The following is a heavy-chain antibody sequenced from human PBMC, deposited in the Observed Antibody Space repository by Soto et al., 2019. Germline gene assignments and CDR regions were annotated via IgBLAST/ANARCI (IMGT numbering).Heavy chain of an antibody. CDR2: IIPILGIA. V-gene: IGHV1-69*02. CDR3: ASEGYCSGGSCLPYDY. Sequence: QVQLVQSGAEVKKPGSSVKVSCKASGGTFSSYTISWVRQAPGQGLEWMGRIIPILGIANYAQKFQGRVTITADKSTSTDYMELSSLRSEDTAVYYCASEGYCSGGSCLPYDYWGQGTLVTVSS. CDR1: GGTFSSYT. D-gene: IGHD2-15*01. J-gene: IGHJ4*02.